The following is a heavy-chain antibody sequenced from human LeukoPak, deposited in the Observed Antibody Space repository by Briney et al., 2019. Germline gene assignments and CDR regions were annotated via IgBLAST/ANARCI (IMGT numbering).Heavy chain of an antibody. CDR3: ARATNYWHTLIEF. J-gene: IGHJ4*02. Sequence: GGSLRLSCSASGFTFTTYDVTWVRQAPGEGLEWGSTISRSSNYIYYAYSVKVRFTISRDNAKNSLYLQMNSLRAEDTAVYYCARATNYWHTLIEFWGQGTLVTVSS. D-gene: IGHD5-24*01. V-gene: IGHV3-21*01. CDR2: ISRSSNYI. CDR1: GFTFTTYD.